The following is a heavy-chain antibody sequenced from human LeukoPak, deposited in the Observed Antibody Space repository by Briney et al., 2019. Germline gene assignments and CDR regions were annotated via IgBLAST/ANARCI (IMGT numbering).Heavy chain of an antibody. Sequence: SETLSLTCAVYGASYNAYYWSWIRQPPGKGLEWIGDIDHRGTATYNPSLKSRLSISADASKNQFSLKLNSVTDADTAVYYCAVGITILGVAASFDSWGQGSLVIVSS. J-gene: IGHJ4*02. D-gene: IGHD3-3*01. CDR3: AVGITILGVAASFDS. CDR2: IDHRGTA. V-gene: IGHV4-34*01. CDR1: GASYNAYY.